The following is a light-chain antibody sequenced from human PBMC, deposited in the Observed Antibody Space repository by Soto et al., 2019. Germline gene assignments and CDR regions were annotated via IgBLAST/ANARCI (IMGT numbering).Light chain of an antibody. CDR2: AAS. CDR3: LQEYSYPLT. J-gene: IGKJ1*01. CDR1: QSVRDD. V-gene: IGKV1-6*01. Sequence: AIQMTQSPSSLSASVGDRVTITCRASQSVRDDLAWYQQKPGKAPKLLIYAASSVQSGVPSRFRGSGSGTDFTLTISSLQPEDFATYYCLQEYSYPLTFGQGTKVEI.